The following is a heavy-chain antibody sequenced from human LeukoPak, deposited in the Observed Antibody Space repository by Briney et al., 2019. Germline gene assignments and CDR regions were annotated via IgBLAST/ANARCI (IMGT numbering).Heavy chain of an antibody. Sequence: SETLSLTCTVPGGSISSYYGSWIRQPAGKGGEWIGRIYTSGSTNYNPSLKSRVTISVDTCKKKFALKQSCVSAADTAGYYCARAGSDYDYSFDYWGQGTLVTVSS. CDR1: GGSISSYY. CDR3: ARAGSDYDYSFDY. D-gene: IGHD5-12*01. V-gene: IGHV4-4*07. J-gene: IGHJ4*02. CDR2: IYTSGST.